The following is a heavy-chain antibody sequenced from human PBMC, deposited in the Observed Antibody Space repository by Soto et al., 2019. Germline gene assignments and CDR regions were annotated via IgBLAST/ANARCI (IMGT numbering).Heavy chain of an antibody. Sequence: SETLSLTCTVSGGSISSYYWSWIRQPAGKGLEWVGRIYTSGSTNYNPSLKSRVTMSVDTSKNQFSLKLSSVTAADTAVYYCARDRHCSGGSCYNWFDPWGQGTLVTVSS. J-gene: IGHJ5*02. D-gene: IGHD2-15*01. V-gene: IGHV4-4*07. CDR3: ARDRHCSGGSCYNWFDP. CDR2: IYTSGST. CDR1: GGSISSYY.